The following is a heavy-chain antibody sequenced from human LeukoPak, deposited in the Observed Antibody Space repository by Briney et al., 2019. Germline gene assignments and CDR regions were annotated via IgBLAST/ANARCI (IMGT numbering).Heavy chain of an antibody. D-gene: IGHD3-22*01. CDR3: ASLYYYDSSGYYGYFDY. J-gene: IGHJ4*02. CDR1: GGSFSGYY. CDR2: INHSGST. V-gene: IGHV4-34*01. Sequence: SETLSLTCAVYGGSFSGYYWSWIRQPPGKGLEWIGEINHSGSTNYNPSLKSRVTISVDTSKNQFSLKLSSVTAADTAVYYCASLYYYDSSGYYGYFDYWGQGTLVTVSS.